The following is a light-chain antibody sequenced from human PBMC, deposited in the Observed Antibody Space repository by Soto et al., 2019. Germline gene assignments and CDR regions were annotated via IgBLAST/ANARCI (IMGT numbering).Light chain of an antibody. CDR1: QSVSRD. Sequence: DIVMTQSPATLSGSPGERATLSCRASQSVSRDLAWYQQKPGQAPRLLIFGASARATGIPPRFSGSGSGTEFTLTISSLQSEDSAVYYCQQYTNWPRTFGQGTKVDIK. CDR2: GAS. V-gene: IGKV3-15*01. J-gene: IGKJ1*01. CDR3: QQYTNWPRT.